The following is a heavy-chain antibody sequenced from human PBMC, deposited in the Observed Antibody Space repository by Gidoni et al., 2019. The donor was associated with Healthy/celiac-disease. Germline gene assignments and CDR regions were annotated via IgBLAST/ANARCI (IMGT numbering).Heavy chain of an antibody. J-gene: IGHJ4*02. Sequence: QGQLQQWGAGLVKPSETLSLTCAVYGGSFSGYYWSWIRQPPGKGLEWIGEINHSGSTNYNPSLKSRVTISVDTSKNQFSLKLSSVTAADTAVYYCARSVTEYNFWTRWGQGTLVTVSS. CDR3: ARSVTEYNFWTR. CDR2: INHSGST. CDR1: GGSFSGYY. V-gene: IGHV4-34*01. D-gene: IGHD3-3*01.